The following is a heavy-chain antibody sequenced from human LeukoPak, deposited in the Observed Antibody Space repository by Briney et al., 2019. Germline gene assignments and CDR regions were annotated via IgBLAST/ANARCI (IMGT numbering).Heavy chain of an antibody. V-gene: IGHV3-53*01. CDR1: GFNVITND. D-gene: IGHD1-14*01. Sequence: GGSLRLSCAASGFNVITNDMTWVRQAAGKGLEWVSGLYSDGNTKYADSVQGRFTISRDNSKNTLYLEMNSLSPDDTAVYYCARGVEPLAANTLAYWGQGTLVTVSS. CDR3: ARGVEPLAANTLAY. J-gene: IGHJ4*02. CDR2: LYSDGNT.